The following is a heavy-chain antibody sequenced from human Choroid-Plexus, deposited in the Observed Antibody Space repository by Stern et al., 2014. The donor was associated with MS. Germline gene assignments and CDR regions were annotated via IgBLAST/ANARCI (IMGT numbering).Heavy chain of an antibody. V-gene: IGHV3-30*18. CDR2: ISDDGSYK. CDR1: GFTFSNFG. CDR3: AKDRQWSTYFFDY. J-gene: IGHJ4*02. Sequence: VQLVESGGGVAQPGRPLILSCAASGFTFSNFGMHWVRQAPGKGMEWVALISDDGSYKYYADSVKGRFTIFRDNSKNTLYMHMNSLRAEDTAVYYCAKDRQWSTYFFDYWGQGSLVTVSS. D-gene: IGHD2-15*01.